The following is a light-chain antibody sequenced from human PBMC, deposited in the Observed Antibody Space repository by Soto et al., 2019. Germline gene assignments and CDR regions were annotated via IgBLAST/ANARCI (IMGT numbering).Light chain of an antibody. CDR3: CSYAGSSSLV. CDR1: SSDVGSDNL. V-gene: IGLV2-23*01. Sequence: QSVLTQPASVSGSPGQSITISCTGTSSDVGSDNLVSWYQQHPGKAPKLMIYEGSKRPSGVSNRFSGSKSGNTASLTISGLQAQDDDDYYCCSYAGSSSLVFGGGTKLTVL. J-gene: IGLJ2*01. CDR2: EGS.